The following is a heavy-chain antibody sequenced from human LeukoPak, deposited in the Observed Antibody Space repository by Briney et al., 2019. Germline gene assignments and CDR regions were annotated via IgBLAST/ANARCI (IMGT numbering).Heavy chain of an antibody. CDR1: GGSISSYY. CDR2: IYYSGST. D-gene: IGHD3-10*01. V-gene: IGHV4-59*01. J-gene: IGHJ4*02. Sequence: PSETLSLTCTVSGGSISSYYWSWIRQPPGRGLEWVGYIYYSGSTNYNPSLKSRVTISVDTSKNQFSLKLSSVTAADTAVYYCARGGHTMVRGGDYFDYWGQGTLVTVSS. CDR3: ARGGHTMVRGGDYFDY.